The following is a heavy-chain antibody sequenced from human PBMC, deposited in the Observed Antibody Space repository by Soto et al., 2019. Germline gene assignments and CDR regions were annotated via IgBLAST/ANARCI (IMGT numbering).Heavy chain of an antibody. J-gene: IGHJ4*02. Sequence: EVQLVESGGSLVQPGGSLRLSGAASGFTFSSYSMNWVRQAPGKGLEWVSYISSSSSTIYYADSVKGRFTISRDNAKNSLDLQMNRLRAEDTAVYYCARDLNYGLFDYWGQGTLVTVSS. CDR1: GFTFSSYS. CDR3: ARDLNYGLFDY. D-gene: IGHD4-17*01. CDR2: ISSSSSTI. V-gene: IGHV3-48*01.